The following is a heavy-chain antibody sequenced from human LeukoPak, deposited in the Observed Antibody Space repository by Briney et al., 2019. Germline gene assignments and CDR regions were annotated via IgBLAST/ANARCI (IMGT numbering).Heavy chain of an antibody. CDR2: IYYSGST. J-gene: IGHJ4*02. V-gene: IGHV4-59*01. CDR1: GGSIRRYY. Sequence: SETLSLTCTVSGGSIRRYYWSWIRRPPGEGLEWIGYIYYSGSTNYNPSLKSRVTISVDTSKNQFSLKLSSVTAADTAVYYCARGEAPDQYPLYDYWGQGTLVTVSS. D-gene: IGHD1-14*01. CDR3: ARGEAPDQYPLYDY.